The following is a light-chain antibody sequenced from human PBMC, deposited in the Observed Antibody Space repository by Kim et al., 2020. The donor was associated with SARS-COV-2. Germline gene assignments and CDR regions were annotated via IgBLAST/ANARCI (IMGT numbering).Light chain of an antibody. V-gene: IGKV1-39*01. CDR1: QSISSY. CDR3: QQSYSTPLFT. CDR2: AES. J-gene: IGKJ3*01. Sequence: VGDRVTITCRESQSISSYLNWYQQKPGKAPKHLIYAESSLQSGVPSRFSGSGSGTDFTLTISSLQPEDFATYYCQQSYSTPLFTFGPGTKVDIK.